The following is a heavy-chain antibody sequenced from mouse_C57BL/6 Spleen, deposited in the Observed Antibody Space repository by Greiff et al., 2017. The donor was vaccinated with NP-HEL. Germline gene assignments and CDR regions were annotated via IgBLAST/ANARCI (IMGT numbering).Heavy chain of an antibody. CDR2: IHPSDSDT. Sequence: QVQLQQPGAELVKPGASVKVSCKASGYTFTSYWMHWVKQRPGQGLEWIGRIHPSDSDTNYNQKFKGKATLTVDKSSSTAYMQLSSLTSEDSAVYYCAILPITTVVERDPYYYAMDYWGQGTSVTVSS. D-gene: IGHD1-1*01. CDR3: AILPITTVVERDPYYYAMDY. V-gene: IGHV1-74*01. J-gene: IGHJ4*01. CDR1: GYTFTSYW.